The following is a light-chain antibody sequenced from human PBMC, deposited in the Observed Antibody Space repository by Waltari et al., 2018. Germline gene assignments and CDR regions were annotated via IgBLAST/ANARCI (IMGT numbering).Light chain of an antibody. V-gene: IGLV1-44*01. CDR1: SSNIGSIT. CDR2: TNY. CDR3: AAWDNNGHVV. J-gene: IGLJ2*01. Sequence: QSVLTQPPSASGTPGQRVIISCSGSSSNIGSITVHWYQHLPGTAPKLPIYTNYQSPTGVPDRFSAAKSGTSAALTISGLQSVDEADYYCAAWDNNGHVVFGGGTKVTIL.